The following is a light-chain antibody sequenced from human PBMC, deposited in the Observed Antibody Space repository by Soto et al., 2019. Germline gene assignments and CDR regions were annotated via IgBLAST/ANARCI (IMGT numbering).Light chain of an antibody. CDR2: DAS. Sequence: EIVLTQSPAPLSLSPGERATLSRKTSQSISTFLAWYQQRPGQAPRLLIYDASNRATGIPARFSGSGSGTDCTLTISSLEPEDVAVYYCQQRSNWPITLGQGTRLEIK. CDR1: QSISTF. V-gene: IGKV3-11*01. CDR3: QQRSNWPIT. J-gene: IGKJ5*01.